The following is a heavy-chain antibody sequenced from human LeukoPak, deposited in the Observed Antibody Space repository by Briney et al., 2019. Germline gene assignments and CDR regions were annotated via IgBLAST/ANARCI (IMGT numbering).Heavy chain of an antibody. CDR2: ISNNGDTI. V-gene: IGHV3-48*03. Sequence: QTGGSLRLSCAASGFIFSSYEMNWVRQAPGKGLEWVSFISNNGDTITYVDSVKGRFTISRDNAKNSLYLQMNSLRAEDTAVYYCARWYCSSTNCQSYYYGMDVWGQGTTVTVFS. CDR1: GFIFSSYE. J-gene: IGHJ6*02. D-gene: IGHD2-2*01. CDR3: ARWYCSSTNCQSYYYGMDV.